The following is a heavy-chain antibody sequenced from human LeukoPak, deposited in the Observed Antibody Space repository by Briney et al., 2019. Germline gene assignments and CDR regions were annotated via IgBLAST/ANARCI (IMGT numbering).Heavy chain of an antibody. J-gene: IGHJ4*02. D-gene: IGHD3-3*01. Sequence: ASVKVSCKASGYTFTSYGTSWVRQAPGQGLEWMGWISAYNGNTNYAQKLQGRVTMTTDTSTSTAYMELRSLRSDDTAVYYCARDLLVGYDFWSGYYTGFDYWGQGTLVTVSS. CDR3: ARDLLVGYDFWSGYYTGFDY. CDR2: ISAYNGNT. V-gene: IGHV1-18*01. CDR1: GYTFTSYG.